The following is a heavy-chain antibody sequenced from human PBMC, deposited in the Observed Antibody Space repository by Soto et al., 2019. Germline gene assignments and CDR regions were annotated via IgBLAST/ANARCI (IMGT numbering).Heavy chain of an antibody. CDR3: SRTNYDYVWGSYRFDY. Sequence: QVQLQESGPGLVKPSQTLSLTCTVSGGSITSGDYYWSWIRQPPGKGLEWIGYISYSGTTYYNPSLKSRLTISVGTFKNQFSLNLNSVTAADTAVYYCSRTNYDYVWGSYRFDYWGQGALVTVSS. J-gene: IGHJ4*02. D-gene: IGHD3-16*02. V-gene: IGHV4-30-4*01. CDR1: GGSITSGDYY. CDR2: ISYSGTT.